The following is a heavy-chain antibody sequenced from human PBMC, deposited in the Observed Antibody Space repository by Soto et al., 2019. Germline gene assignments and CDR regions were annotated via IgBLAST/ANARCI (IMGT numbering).Heavy chain of an antibody. J-gene: IGHJ4*02. D-gene: IGHD3-10*01. CDR3: AKWYGSGIPSFDY. V-gene: IGHV3-23*01. CDR2: ISGSGDNT. Sequence: GVLRLSCAASGFTFSSYAMSWVRQAPGKGLEWVSAISGSGDNTYYADSVKGRFTISRDNSKNTLYLQMNSLRAEDTAVYYCAKWYGSGIPSFDYWGQGTLVTVSS. CDR1: GFTFSSYA.